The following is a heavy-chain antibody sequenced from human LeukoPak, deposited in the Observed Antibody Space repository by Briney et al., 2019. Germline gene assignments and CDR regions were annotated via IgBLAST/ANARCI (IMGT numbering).Heavy chain of an antibody. CDR2: IYSGGST. CDR3: ARDLGAALDY. D-gene: IGHD6-13*01. V-gene: IGHV3-53*01. J-gene: IGHJ4*02. CDR1: GFTVSSNY. Sequence: PGGSLRLSCAASGFTVSSNYMSWVRQAPGKGLEWVSVIYSGGSTYYADSVKGRFTISRDNSKNALYLQMNSLKAEDTAVYYCARDLGAALDYWGQGTLVTVSS.